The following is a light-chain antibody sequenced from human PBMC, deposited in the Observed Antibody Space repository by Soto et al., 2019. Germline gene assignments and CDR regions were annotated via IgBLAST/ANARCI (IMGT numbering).Light chain of an antibody. CDR3: QHYNSYFTWT. CDR1: QSISSW. Sequence: EIQMTQSPPTLSASVGDRVTITCRASQSISSWLAWYQQKPGKAPKLLIYDASSLESGVPSRFSGSGSGTEFTLTISSLQPDDFATYYCQHYNSYFTWTFGQGTKVEIK. V-gene: IGKV1-5*01. J-gene: IGKJ1*01. CDR2: DAS.